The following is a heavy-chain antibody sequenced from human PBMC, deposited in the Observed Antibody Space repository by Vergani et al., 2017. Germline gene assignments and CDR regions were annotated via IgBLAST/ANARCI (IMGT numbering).Heavy chain of an antibody. D-gene: IGHD5-18*01. CDR2: INPNSGGT. Sequence: QVQLVQSGAEVKKPGASVKVSCKASGYTFTGYYMHWVRQAPGQGLEWMGWINPNSGGTNYAQKFQGRVTMTRDTSISTAYMELSRLRSDDTAVYYCARGGGKKGYSYGSDLLFDYWGQGTLVTVSS. CDR3: ARGGGKKGYSYGSDLLFDY. J-gene: IGHJ4*02. V-gene: IGHV1-2*02. CDR1: GYTFTGYY.